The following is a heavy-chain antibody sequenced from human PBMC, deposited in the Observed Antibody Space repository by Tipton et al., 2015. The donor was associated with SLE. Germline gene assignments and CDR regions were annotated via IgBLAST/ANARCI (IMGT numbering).Heavy chain of an antibody. CDR1: GFTFDEYA. CDR2: ISWNSGNI. Sequence: SLRLSCAASGFTFDEYAIHWVRQAPGKGLEWVSGISWNSGNIGYADSVKGRFTISRDNDMNSLYLQMDILRAEDTALYYCAKDLNGVYPYYIYGTDVRGQGAAVPVSS. CDR3: AKDLNGVYPYYIYGTDV. D-gene: IGHD5/OR15-5a*01. V-gene: IGHV3-9*01. J-gene: IGHJ6*02.